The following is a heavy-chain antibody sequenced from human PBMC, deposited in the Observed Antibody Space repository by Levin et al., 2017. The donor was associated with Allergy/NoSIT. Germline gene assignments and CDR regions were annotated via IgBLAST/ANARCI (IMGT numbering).Heavy chain of an antibody. J-gene: IGHJ6*02. D-gene: IGHD2-2*01. CDR1: GGTFSSYA. Sequence: GASVKVSCKASGGTFSSYAISWVRQAPGQGLEWMGGIIPIFGTANYAQKFQGRVTITADKSTSTAYMELSSLRSEDTAVYYCARGRGYQLLPSYYYYYGMDVWGQGTTVTVSS. CDR3: ARGRGYQLLPSYYYYYGMDV. V-gene: IGHV1-69*06. CDR2: IIPIFGTA.